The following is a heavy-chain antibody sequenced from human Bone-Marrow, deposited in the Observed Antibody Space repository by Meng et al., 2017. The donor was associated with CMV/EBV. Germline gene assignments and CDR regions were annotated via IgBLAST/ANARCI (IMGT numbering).Heavy chain of an antibody. CDR3: ARTYYYYYYGMDV. CDR2: IYYTGST. J-gene: IGHJ6*02. V-gene: IGHV4-59*01. Sequence: SETLSLTCTVSGGSMSTYYWSWIRQSPGKGLEWIGYIYYTGSTNYNPSLKSRVAISVDTSKNQFSLNLTSVTAADTAVYYCARTYYYYYYGMDVWGQGTTVTVSS. CDR1: GGSMSTYY.